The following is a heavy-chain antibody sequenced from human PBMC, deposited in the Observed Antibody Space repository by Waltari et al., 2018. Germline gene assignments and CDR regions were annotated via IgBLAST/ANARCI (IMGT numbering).Heavy chain of an antibody. CDR2: ISGSGGST. D-gene: IGHD2-2*02. J-gene: IGHJ4*02. CDR1: GFTFSNYA. CDR3: AKGYCSSTSCYTGYFDY. Sequence: EVQLLESGGGLVQPGGSLRLSCAASGFTFSNYAMSWVRQAPGKGLEWVSAISGSGGSTYYSDSVKGRFTISRDNSKNTLYLQMNSLRAEDTAVYYCAKGYCSSTSCYTGYFDYWGQGTLVTVSS. V-gene: IGHV3-23*01.